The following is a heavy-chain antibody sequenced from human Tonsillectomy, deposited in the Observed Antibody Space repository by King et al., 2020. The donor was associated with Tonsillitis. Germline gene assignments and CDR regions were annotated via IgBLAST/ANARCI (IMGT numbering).Heavy chain of an antibody. J-gene: IGHJ4*02. CDR3: TRDAKVPAARDVFDY. D-gene: IGHD2-2*01. CDR1: GFTFGDYG. Sequence: EVQLVESGGGLVKPGRSLRLSCRASGFTFGDYGMIWFRQAPGKGLEWVGFIRSKAYGGATEHGASVKGRFTISRDDSKSIAYLQMTSLKIEDTAVYYCTRDAKVPAARDVFDYWGQGPLVTVSS. CDR2: IRSKAYGGAT. V-gene: IGHV3-49*05.